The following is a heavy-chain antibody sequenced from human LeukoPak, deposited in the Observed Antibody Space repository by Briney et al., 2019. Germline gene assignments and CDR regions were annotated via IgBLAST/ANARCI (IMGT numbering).Heavy chain of an antibody. CDR3: ARDGVGLIPFDY. V-gene: IGHV3-74*01. Sequence: GPSLRPSWAAAGFTFSSYWMDWVRQVPGRGRGWVSRTVSEGSDTIYADSVKGRFPTSRENAKNPLHLQMNSLKPEDTAVYYWARDGVGLIPFDYWGQGTLVTVSS. CDR1: GFTFSSYW. CDR2: TVSEGSDT. J-gene: IGHJ4*02.